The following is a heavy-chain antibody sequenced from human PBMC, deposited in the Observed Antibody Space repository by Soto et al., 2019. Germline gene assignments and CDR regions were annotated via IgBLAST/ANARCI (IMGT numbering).Heavy chain of an antibody. CDR1: GFTFSSYA. CDR3: AGDYGDYSSHPQYYFDY. CDR2: ISYDGSNK. V-gene: IGHV3-30-3*01. D-gene: IGHD4-17*01. J-gene: IGHJ4*02. Sequence: SLRLSCAASGFTFSSYAMHWVRQAPGKGLEWVAVISYDGSNKYYADSVKGRFTISRDNSKNTLYLQMNSLRAEDTAVYYCAGDYGDYSSHPQYYFDYWGQGTLVTVSS.